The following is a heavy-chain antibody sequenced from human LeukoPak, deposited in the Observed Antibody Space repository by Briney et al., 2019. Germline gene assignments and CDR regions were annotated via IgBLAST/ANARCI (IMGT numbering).Heavy chain of an antibody. CDR1: GGTFSSYA. J-gene: IGHJ4*02. CDR2: ISAYSGNT. Sequence: GASVKVSCKASGGTFSSYAISWVRQAPGQGLEWMGWISAYSGNTNHAQKLQGRVTMTTDTSTSTAYMELRSLRSDDTAVYYCASYMTTGPYWGQGTLVTVSS. V-gene: IGHV1-18*01. CDR3: ASYMTTGPY. D-gene: IGHD4-11*01.